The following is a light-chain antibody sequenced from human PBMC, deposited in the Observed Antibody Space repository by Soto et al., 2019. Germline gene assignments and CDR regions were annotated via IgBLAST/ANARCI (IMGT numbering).Light chain of an antibody. CDR1: TSNIGKNY. Sequence: QSVLTQPPSASGTPGQRVTISCSGSTSNIGKNYVYWYQQLPGTAPKLLIYTNDQRPSGVPDRFSGSKSGSSASLAISGLRSDDEADYHCASWDDRLSGLVFGGGTKLTVL. V-gene: IGLV1-47*01. CDR3: ASWDDRLSGLV. CDR2: TND. J-gene: IGLJ2*01.